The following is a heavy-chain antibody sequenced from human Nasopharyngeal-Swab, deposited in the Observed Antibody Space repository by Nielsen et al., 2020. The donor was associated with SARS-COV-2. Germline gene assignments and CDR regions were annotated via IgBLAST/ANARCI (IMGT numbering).Heavy chain of an antibody. Sequence: GESLKISCAASGFTFSSYSMNWVRQAPGKGLEWVSSISSSSSYIYYADSVKGRFTISRDNAKNSLYLQMNSLRAEDRAVYYCARGQYCSSTSCYARGYYYYYGMDVWGQGTTVTVSS. CDR3: ARGQYCSSTSCYARGYYYYYGMDV. CDR1: GFTFSSYS. D-gene: IGHD2-2*01. J-gene: IGHJ6*02. CDR2: ISSSSSYI. V-gene: IGHV3-21*01.